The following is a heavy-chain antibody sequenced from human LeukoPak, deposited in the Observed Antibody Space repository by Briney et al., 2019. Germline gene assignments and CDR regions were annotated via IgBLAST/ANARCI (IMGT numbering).Heavy chain of an antibody. CDR3: ARHSDTYYDFWSGTPFDY. CDR2: IYYSGST. V-gene: IGHV4-39*01. Sequence: SETLSLTCTVSGGSISSSSYYWGWIRQPPGKGLEWIGSIYYSGSTYYNPSLKSRVTISVDTSKNQFSLKLSSVTAADTAVYYCARHSDTYYDFWSGTPFDYWGQGTLVTVSS. J-gene: IGHJ4*02. CDR1: GGSISSSSYY. D-gene: IGHD3-3*01.